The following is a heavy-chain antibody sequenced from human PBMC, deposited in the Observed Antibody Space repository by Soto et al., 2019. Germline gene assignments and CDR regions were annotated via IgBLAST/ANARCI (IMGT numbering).Heavy chain of an antibody. Sequence: QITLKESGPTLVRPTQTLTLTCTFSGFSLSATGAGVAWIRQPPGKALAWLALIYWDDDTFYSQSLKTRLTITKDTSKNQLVLTMTNLDPVDTATYYCAHCGPEGSFDSGGQGTLVTVSS. CDR3: AHCGPEGSFDS. CDR2: IYWDDDT. J-gene: IGHJ4*02. V-gene: IGHV2-5*02. CDR1: GFSLSATGAG.